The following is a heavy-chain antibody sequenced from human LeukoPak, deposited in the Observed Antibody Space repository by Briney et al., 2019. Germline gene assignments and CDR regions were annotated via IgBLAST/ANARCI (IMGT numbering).Heavy chain of an antibody. D-gene: IGHD1-14*01. V-gene: IGHV3-74*01. Sequence: PGRSLRLSCAAPGFTFSSYWMHWVRQVPGKGLVWVARINPGGSSITYADSVKGRFTISRDNAKNTLYLQMDSLRAEDTGVYYCARSNQADDYWGQGTLVTVSS. J-gene: IGHJ4*02. CDR2: INPGGSSI. CDR1: GFTFSSYW. CDR3: ARSNQADDY.